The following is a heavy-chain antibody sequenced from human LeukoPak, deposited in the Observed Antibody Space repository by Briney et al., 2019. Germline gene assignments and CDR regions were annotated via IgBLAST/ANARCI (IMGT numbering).Heavy chain of an antibody. Sequence: SETLSLTCTVSGGSISSSSYYWGWIRQPPGKGLEWIGSIYYSGSTYYNPSLKSRVTISVDTSKNQFSLKLSSVTAADTAVYYCASTLAAAGIDYFDYWGQGTLVTVSS. D-gene: IGHD6-13*01. CDR3: ASTLAAAGIDYFDY. CDR1: GGSISSSSYY. V-gene: IGHV4-39*07. CDR2: IYYSGST. J-gene: IGHJ4*02.